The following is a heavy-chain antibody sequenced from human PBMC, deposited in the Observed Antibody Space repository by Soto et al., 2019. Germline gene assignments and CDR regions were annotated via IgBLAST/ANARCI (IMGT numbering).Heavy chain of an antibody. CDR1: GFTFGDYA. CDR3: TRQYYYDSSGYAWFDP. J-gene: IGHJ5*02. CDR2: IRSKAYGGTT. V-gene: IGHV3-49*05. D-gene: IGHD3-22*01. Sequence: EVQLVESGGGLVKPGRSLRLSCTASGFTFGDYAMSWFRQAPGKGLEWVGFIRSKAYGGTTEYAASVKGRFTISRDDSKSIAYLQMNSLKTEDTAVYYCTRQYYYDSSGYAWFDPWGQGTLVTVSS.